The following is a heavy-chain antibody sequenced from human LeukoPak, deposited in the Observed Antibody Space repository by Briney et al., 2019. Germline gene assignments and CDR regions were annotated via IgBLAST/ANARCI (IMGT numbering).Heavy chain of an antibody. CDR2: IIPMLGTR. Sequence: SVKVSCKASGYTFTSYGISWVRQAPGQGLEWMGGIIPMLGTRNYAQKFQGRVSITADESTSTVYMELSSLRSEDTAVYYCARSPSLIHLFDFWGPGTLVTVSS. J-gene: IGHJ4*02. CDR3: ARSPSLIHLFDF. D-gene: IGHD2-21*01. V-gene: IGHV1-69*13. CDR1: GYTFTSYG.